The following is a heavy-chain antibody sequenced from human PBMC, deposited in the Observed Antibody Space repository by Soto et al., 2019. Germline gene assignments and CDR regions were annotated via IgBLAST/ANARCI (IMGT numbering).Heavy chain of an antibody. CDR2: INAGNGNT. V-gene: IGHV1-3*01. Sequence: GGSVKVSCKASGYTFTSYAMHCVRRSGLQRLEWMGWINAGNGNTKYSQKFQGRVTITRDTSASTAYMELSSLRSEDTAVYYCARATMVRGVIRYYFDYWGQGTLVTVSS. D-gene: IGHD3-10*01. CDR1: GYTFTSYA. CDR3: ARATMVRGVIRYYFDY. J-gene: IGHJ4*02.